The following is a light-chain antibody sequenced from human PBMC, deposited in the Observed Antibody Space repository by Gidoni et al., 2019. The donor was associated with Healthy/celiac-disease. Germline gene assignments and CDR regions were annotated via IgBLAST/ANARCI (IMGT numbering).Light chain of an antibody. Sequence: DIQMTQSPSSLSASVGDRVTITCRARQSISSYLNWYQQKPGKAPKLLIYAASSLQSGVPSRFSGSGSGTDFTLTISSLQPEDFATYYCQQSYSTPDTCGQGTRLEIK. CDR1: QSISSY. J-gene: IGKJ5*01. CDR2: AAS. CDR3: QQSYSTPDT. V-gene: IGKV1-39*01.